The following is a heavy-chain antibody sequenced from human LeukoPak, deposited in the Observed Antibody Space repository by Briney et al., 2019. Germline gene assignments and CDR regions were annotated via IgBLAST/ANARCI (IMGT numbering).Heavy chain of an antibody. V-gene: IGHV4-39*01. Sequence: SETLSLTCTVSGGAISNSNYCWGWIRQPPGKGLEWIGSISYSGSTYYNPSLKSRVSISVDTSKNQFSLKVTSVTAADTAVFYCARHYVDIRTVGASYYYYGLDVWGQGTTVTVSS. D-gene: IGHD3-16*02. CDR3: ARHYVDIRTVGASYYYYGLDV. CDR2: ISYSGST. J-gene: IGHJ6*02. CDR1: GGAISNSNYC.